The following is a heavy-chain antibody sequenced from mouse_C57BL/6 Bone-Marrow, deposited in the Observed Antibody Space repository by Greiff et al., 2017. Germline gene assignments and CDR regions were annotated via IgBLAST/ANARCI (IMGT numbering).Heavy chain of an antibody. J-gene: IGHJ4*01. CDR1: GFTFSSYA. V-gene: IGHV5-4*03. CDR2: LSDGGCYT. CDR3: ARGPLDY. Sequence: EVKLMESGGGLVKPGGSLKLSCAASGFTFSSYAMSWVRQTPEKRLEWVATLSDGGCYTYYPDNVKGRFTISRDNAKNNLYLHMGQLKSEDTAMYYCARGPLDYWGQGTSVTVSS.